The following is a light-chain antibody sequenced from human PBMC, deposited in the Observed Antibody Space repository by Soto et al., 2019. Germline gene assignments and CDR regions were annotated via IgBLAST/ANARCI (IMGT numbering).Light chain of an antibody. CDR2: EVS. V-gene: IGLV2-14*01. Sequence: QSVLTQPASVSGSPGQSITISCTGTSSDVGGYNYVSWYQQHPGRAPKLMIYEVSNRPSGVSNRFSGSKSGNTASLTISGLQAEDEADYYCSSYTSSSTLVVFGGGTKLIVL. CDR3: SSYTSSSTLVV. CDR1: SSDVGGYNY. J-gene: IGLJ2*01.